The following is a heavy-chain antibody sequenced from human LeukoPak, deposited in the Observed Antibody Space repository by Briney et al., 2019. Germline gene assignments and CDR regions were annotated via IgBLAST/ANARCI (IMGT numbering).Heavy chain of an antibody. CDR2: IIPIFGTA. CDR1: GGTFSSYA. Sequence: SVKVSCKASGGTFSSYAISWVRQAPGQGLEWMGGIIPIFGTANYAQKFQGRVTITTDESTSTAYMELSSLRSEDTAVYYCASPSTPYSPDPYYFDYWGQRTLVTVSS. V-gene: IGHV1-69*05. J-gene: IGHJ4*02. CDR3: ASPSTPYSPDPYYFDY. D-gene: IGHD4-11*01.